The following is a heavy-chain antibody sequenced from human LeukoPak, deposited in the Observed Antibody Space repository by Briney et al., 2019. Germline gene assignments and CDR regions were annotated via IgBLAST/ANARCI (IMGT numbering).Heavy chain of an antibody. V-gene: IGHV4-39*01. Sequence: SETLSLTCTVSGGSISSGSYFWSWIRQPAGKGLEWIGRIYYSGSTYYNPSLKSRVTISVDTSKNQFSLKLSSVTAADTAVYYCARLRMSGYYYFFDYWGQGTLVTVSS. J-gene: IGHJ4*02. CDR3: ARLRMSGYYYFFDY. D-gene: IGHD3-22*01. CDR2: IYYSGST. CDR1: GGSISSGSYF.